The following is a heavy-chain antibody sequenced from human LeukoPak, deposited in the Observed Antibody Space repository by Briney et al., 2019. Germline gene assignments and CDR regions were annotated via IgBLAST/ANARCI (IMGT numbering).Heavy chain of an antibody. D-gene: IGHD3-9*01. CDR3: ARFTTYYDILTGYYTDY. V-gene: IGHV4-59*01. CDR2: VYYSGSA. Sequence: SETLSLTCTVSGDSINNYYWSWIRQPPGKGVEWIGYVYYSGSANYNPSLKSRVTMSVDTSKNQFSLKLSSVTAADTAVYYCARFTTYYDILTGYYTDYWGQGTLVTVSS. J-gene: IGHJ4*02. CDR1: GDSINNYY.